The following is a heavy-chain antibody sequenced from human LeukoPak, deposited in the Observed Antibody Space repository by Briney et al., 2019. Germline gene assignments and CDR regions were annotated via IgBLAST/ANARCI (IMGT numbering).Heavy chain of an antibody. D-gene: IGHD2-15*01. CDR3: ARHRGYCSGSRCYSVWFDP. CDR2: IYYSGST. J-gene: IGHJ5*02. CDR1: GGSISSTSYY. V-gene: IGHV4-39*01. Sequence: SETLSLTCTVSGGSISSTSYYWGWIRQPPGKGLEWIGSIYYSGSTFYNPSLKSRVTISVDTSKNQFSLKVISVTAADTAVYYCARHRGYCSGSRCYSVWFDPWGQGTLVTVSS.